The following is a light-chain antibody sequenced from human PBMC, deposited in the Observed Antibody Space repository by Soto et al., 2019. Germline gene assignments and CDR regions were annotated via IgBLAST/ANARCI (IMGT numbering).Light chain of an antibody. CDR2: EVT. Sequence: QSALTQTASVSGSPGQSITISCTGTSSDVGGYNFVSWYQQHHGKAPKLIIHEVTNRPSGVSGRFSGSKSGNTAFLTISGLQAEDEAVYYCCSHSSSITWMFGGGTKVTVL. J-gene: IGLJ3*02. CDR1: SSDVGGYNF. CDR3: CSHSSSITWM. V-gene: IGLV2-14*03.